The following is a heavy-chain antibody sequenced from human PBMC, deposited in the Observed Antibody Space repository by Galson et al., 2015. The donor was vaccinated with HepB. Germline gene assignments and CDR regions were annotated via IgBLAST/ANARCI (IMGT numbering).Heavy chain of an antibody. D-gene: IGHD5-18*01. CDR2: IYSDGSNK. V-gene: IGHV3-33*01. J-gene: IGHJ1*01. Sequence: SLRLSCAASGFTFTSYGMHWVRQAPGKGLEWVTMIYSDGSNKYYADSVKGRFTISRDNSKNTLFLDMNSLRAEDTAVYYCVRSASRTYSSASDNWGQGTLVTVSS. CDR1: GFTFTSYG. CDR3: VRSASRTYSSASDN.